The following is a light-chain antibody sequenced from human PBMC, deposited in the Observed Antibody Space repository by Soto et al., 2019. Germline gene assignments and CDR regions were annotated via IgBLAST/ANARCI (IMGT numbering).Light chain of an antibody. CDR3: QQYNGYSRA. Sequence: DIQMTQSPSTLSASIGDRVTITCRASQTIGDWLAWYQQKPGKAPKLLIYRASNFESGVPSGFSGSGSATEFSLLISSLQPDDFAAYYCQQYNGYSRAFGQGTKVEIK. V-gene: IGKV1-5*03. J-gene: IGKJ1*01. CDR2: RAS. CDR1: QTIGDW.